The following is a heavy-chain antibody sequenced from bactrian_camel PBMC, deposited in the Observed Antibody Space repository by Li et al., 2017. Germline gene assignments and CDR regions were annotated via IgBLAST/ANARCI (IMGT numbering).Heavy chain of an antibody. J-gene: IGHJ4*01. Sequence: HVQLVESGGGLVQPGGSLRLSCAASGFSVGDVNMAYYRKAPGNECALISTISNDGRTTYGDSVKGRFTISRDNAENTVYLLMNSLKQEDTATYYCASVGGKLGQGTQVTVS. CDR1: GFSVGDVN. V-gene: IGHV3S53*01. D-gene: IGHD7*01. CDR2: ISNDGRT.